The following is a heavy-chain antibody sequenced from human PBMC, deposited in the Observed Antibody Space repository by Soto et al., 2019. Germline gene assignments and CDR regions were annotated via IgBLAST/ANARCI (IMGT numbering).Heavy chain of an antibody. V-gene: IGHV4-59*08. D-gene: IGHD4-17*01. J-gene: IGHJ4*02. CDR2: IYYSGST. CDR1: GGSISSYY. CDR3: ARHGVYGDYGLDY. Sequence: QVQLQESGPGLVKPSETLSLTCTVSGGSISSYYWSWIRQPPGKGLEWLGYIYYSGSTNYNPSLKSRVTISLDTSKNHSSLMLSSVTAADTAVYYCARHGVYGDYGLDYWGQGPLVTVSS.